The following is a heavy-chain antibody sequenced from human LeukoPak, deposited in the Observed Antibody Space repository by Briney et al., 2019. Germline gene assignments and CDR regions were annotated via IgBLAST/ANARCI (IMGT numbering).Heavy chain of an antibody. CDR1: GFTFKSSS. Sequence: PGGPLSLSFAAPGFTFKSSSMTWSRKAPGKGLEWVAFITSTSGDMFYADSVKGRFTISRDNAKNSLYLQMDSLRAEDTAVYYCERAAGYYFDYWGQGSLVTVSS. J-gene: IGHJ4*02. CDR2: ITSTSGDM. CDR3: ERAAGYYFDY. V-gene: IGHV3-21*05.